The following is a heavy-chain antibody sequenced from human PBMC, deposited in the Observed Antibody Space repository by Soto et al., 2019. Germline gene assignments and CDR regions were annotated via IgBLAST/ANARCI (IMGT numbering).Heavy chain of an antibody. J-gene: IGHJ4*02. D-gene: IGHD4-17*01. CDR2: IVPGNGDT. CDR1: GYTFTNYA. Sequence: QVQLVQSGAEVKKPGASVKVSCKASGYTFTNYAMHWVRQAPGQRLEWMGWIVPGNGDTKYSQKFQGRVTFTRDTYACTAYMELSSLRSEDAAVYYCTSVDYGDYWGQGTLVTVSS. V-gene: IGHV1-3*01. CDR3: TSVDYGDY.